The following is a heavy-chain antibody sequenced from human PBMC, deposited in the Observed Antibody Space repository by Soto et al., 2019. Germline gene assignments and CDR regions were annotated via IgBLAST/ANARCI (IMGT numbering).Heavy chain of an antibody. CDR1: GFTFSNAW. Sequence: PGGSLRLSCAASGFTFSNAWMSWVRQAPGKGLEWVGRIKSKTDGGTTDYAATVKGRFTISRDDSKNTLYLQMNSLKTEDTAVYYCTTSRYSGSYWVDYWGQGTLVTVSS. J-gene: IGHJ4*02. CDR3: TTSRYSGSYWVDY. D-gene: IGHD1-26*01. V-gene: IGHV3-15*01. CDR2: IKSKTDGGTT.